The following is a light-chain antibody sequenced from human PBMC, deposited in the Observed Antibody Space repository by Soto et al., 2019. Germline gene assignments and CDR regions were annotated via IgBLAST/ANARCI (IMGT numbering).Light chain of an antibody. Sequence: EKVLTQSPATLSLSPGARATLSFMASQSVSSSLAWYQQKPGQAPRLLIYDASNRATGSPARLSGSGSGTDFTLTISSLQPEDFAVYYCHQRSNWPPTFGGGTKVEIK. CDR3: HQRSNWPPT. CDR2: DAS. CDR1: QSVSSS. J-gene: IGKJ4*01. V-gene: IGKV3-11*01.